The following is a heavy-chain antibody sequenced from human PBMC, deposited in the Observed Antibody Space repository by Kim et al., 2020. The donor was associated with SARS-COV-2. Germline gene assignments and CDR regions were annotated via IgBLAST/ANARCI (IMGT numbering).Heavy chain of an antibody. Sequence: GGSLRLSCAASGFTFSDYYMSWIRQAPGKGLEWVSYISSSSSYTNYADSVKGRFTISRDNAKNSLYLQMNSLRAEDTAVYYCARALAVAGYHYYYGMDVWGQGTTVTVSS. CDR2: ISSSSSYT. V-gene: IGHV3-11*05. J-gene: IGHJ6*02. D-gene: IGHD6-19*01. CDR3: ARALAVAGYHYYYGMDV. CDR1: GFTFSDYY.